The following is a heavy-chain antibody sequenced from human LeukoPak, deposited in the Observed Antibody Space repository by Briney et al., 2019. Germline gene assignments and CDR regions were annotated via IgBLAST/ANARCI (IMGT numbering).Heavy chain of an antibody. CDR2: IYTSGRT. CDR3: ARSHYYGSGSLFGAFDI. CDR1: GGSISSYY. D-gene: IGHD3-10*01. Sequence: PSETLSLTCTVSGGSISSYYWSWIRQPAGKGLEWIGRIYTSGRTNYNPSLQSRVTISVDTSKTQFSLKLTSVAAADTAIYYCARSHYYGSGSLFGAFDIWGQGTMVTVSS. J-gene: IGHJ3*02. V-gene: IGHV4-4*07.